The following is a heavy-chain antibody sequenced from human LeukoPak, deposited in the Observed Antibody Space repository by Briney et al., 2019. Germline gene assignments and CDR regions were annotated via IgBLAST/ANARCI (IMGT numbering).Heavy chain of an antibody. V-gene: IGHV3-23*01. J-gene: IGHJ6*03. Sequence: PGGSLRLSCTASGFTLSSFAMSWVRQAPGKGLEVVSTLSSSGVRTYYADSVKGRFTISRDNSLNTVFLQMNSLRGEDTAIYYCAKNKGQLVPNSCMNVWGKGTTVTVSS. CDR1: GFTLSSFA. D-gene: IGHD6-13*01. CDR3: AKNKGQLVPNSCMNV. CDR2: LSSSGVRT.